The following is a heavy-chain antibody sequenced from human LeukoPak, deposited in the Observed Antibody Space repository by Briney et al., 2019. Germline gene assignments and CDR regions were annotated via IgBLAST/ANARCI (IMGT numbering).Heavy chain of an antibody. Sequence: APVKVSCKASGGTFSSYAISWVRQAPGQGLEWMGGIIPISGTANYAQKFQGRVTITADESTSTAYMELSSLRSEDTAVYYCARVPLGYCSGGSCYGVDYYYYGMDVWGQGTTVTVSS. CDR2: IIPISGTA. V-gene: IGHV1-69*13. CDR1: GGTFSSYA. CDR3: ARVPLGYCSGGSCYGVDYYYYGMDV. D-gene: IGHD2-15*01. J-gene: IGHJ6*02.